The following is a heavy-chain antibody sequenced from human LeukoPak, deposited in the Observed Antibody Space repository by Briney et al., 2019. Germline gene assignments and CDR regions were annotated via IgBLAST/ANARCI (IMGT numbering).Heavy chain of an antibody. Sequence: GGSLRLSCVGSGFTFRSHAMSWVRQAPEKGLEFVSGIYENGGTTYYADSVKGRFTISRDNAKNSLYLQMNSLRAEDTAVYYCARMGPDIVSTIPNYYYYGMDVWGQGTTVTVSS. V-gene: IGHV3-20*04. D-gene: IGHD2-15*01. CDR3: ARMGPDIVSTIPNYYYYGMDV. CDR2: IYENGGTT. CDR1: GFTFRSHA. J-gene: IGHJ6*02.